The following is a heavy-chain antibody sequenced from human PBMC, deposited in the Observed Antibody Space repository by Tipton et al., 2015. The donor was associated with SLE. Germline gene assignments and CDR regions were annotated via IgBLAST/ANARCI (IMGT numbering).Heavy chain of an antibody. CDR2: MYYSGST. CDR1: GGSINSSSYY. Sequence: TLSLTCTVSGGSINSSSYYWGWIRQPPGKGLDWIGSMYYSGSTYYNPSLKSRVTISVDTSKNQFSLKLSSVTAADTAVYYCATGGVAEHWGQGTLVTVSS. J-gene: IGHJ1*01. V-gene: IGHV4-39*07. CDR3: ATGGVAEH. D-gene: IGHD6-19*01.